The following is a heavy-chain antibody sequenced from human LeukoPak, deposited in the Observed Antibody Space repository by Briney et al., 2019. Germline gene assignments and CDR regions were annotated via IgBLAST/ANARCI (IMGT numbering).Heavy chain of an antibody. D-gene: IGHD2/OR15-2a*01. CDR3: ARNIGFDY. Sequence: PSETLSLTCTVSGGSISSHYWSWIRQPPGKGLEWIGYIYYSGSTNYNPSLKSRVTISVDTSKNQFSLKLSSVTAADTAVYYCARNIGFDYWGQGTLATVSS. CDR2: IYYSGST. J-gene: IGHJ4*02. V-gene: IGHV4-59*11. CDR1: GGSISSHY.